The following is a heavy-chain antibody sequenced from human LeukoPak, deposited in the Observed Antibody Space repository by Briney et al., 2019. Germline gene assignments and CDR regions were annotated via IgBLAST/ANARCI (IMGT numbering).Heavy chain of an antibody. D-gene: IGHD2-2*01. CDR2: ISSSSSGI. V-gene: IGHV3-48*04. CDR1: GFTFSSYR. Sequence: GGSLRLSCAASGFTFSSYRMNWVRQAPGKGLGWGSYISSSSSGIYYADSVKGRFTISRDNAKSSLYLQMNSLRAEDTAVYYCATRYCTTTNCYAFDDWGQGTLVTVSS. CDR3: ATRYCTTTNCYAFDD. J-gene: IGHJ4*02.